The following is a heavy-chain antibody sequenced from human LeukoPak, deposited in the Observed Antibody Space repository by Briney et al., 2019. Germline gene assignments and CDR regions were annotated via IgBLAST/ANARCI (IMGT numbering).Heavy chain of an antibody. CDR2: IYYSGST. J-gene: IGHJ3*02. CDR1: GGSISSYY. CDR3: ARPGVGSGRYGAFDI. V-gene: IGHV4-59*08. Sequence: SETLSLTCTVSGGSISSYYWSWIRQPPGKGLEWIGYIYYSGSTNYNPSLTSRVTISVDTSKNQFSLKLSSVTAADTAVYYCARPGVGSGRYGAFDIWGQGTMVTVSS. D-gene: IGHD5-18*01.